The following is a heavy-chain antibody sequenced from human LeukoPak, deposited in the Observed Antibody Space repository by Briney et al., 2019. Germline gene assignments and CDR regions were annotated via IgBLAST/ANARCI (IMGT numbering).Heavy chain of an antibody. V-gene: IGHV3-74*01. CDR1: GFTFSTYW. CDR2: INDDGTTT. J-gene: IGHJ4*02. Sequence: GGSLRLSCAASGFTFSTYWMHWVRQAPGKGLVWVSRINDDGTTTRNADSVKGRFTISRDNAKNTLYLQMNSLRAEDTAVYYCAKDLNSWGAVAGNLDYWGQGTLVTVSS. CDR3: AKDLNSWGAVAGNLDY. D-gene: IGHD6-19*01.